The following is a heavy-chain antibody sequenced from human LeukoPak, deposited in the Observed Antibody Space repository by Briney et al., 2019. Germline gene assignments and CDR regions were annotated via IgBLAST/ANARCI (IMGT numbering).Heavy chain of an antibody. Sequence: GASVEVSCKASGGTFSSYGISWVRQAPGQGLEWMGGIIPIFGTANYAQKFQGRVTITTDESTSTAYMELSSLRSEDTAVYYCARGRDCSGGSCYHALLDYWGQGTLVTVSS. CDR3: ARGRDCSGGSCYHALLDY. D-gene: IGHD2-15*01. CDR2: IIPIFGTA. V-gene: IGHV1-69*05. J-gene: IGHJ4*02. CDR1: GGTFSSYG.